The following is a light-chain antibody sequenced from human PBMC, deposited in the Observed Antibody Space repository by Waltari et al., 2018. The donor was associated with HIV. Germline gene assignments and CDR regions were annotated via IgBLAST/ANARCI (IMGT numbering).Light chain of an antibody. Sequence: EIALTQSPGTLSLSPGERATLSCRASQSVSSNYLAWYQHKPGQAPRLLIYGASSRATDIPDRFSGSGSGTEFTLTVSRLESEDFAVYYCLQYGSSPPSYTFGQGTKLEIK. CDR1: QSVSSNY. CDR2: GAS. V-gene: IGKV3-20*01. J-gene: IGKJ2*01. CDR3: LQYGSSPPSYT.